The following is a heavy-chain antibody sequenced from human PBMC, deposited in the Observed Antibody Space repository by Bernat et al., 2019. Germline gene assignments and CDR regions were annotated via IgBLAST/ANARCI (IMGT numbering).Heavy chain of an antibody. Sequence: VQLLESGGGLVQTGGSLRLSCAASGFTFRSYAMSWVRQAPGKGLEWVSAISGSGASTYYADSVKGRFTISRDNSRNTLYLQMNSLRAEDTAVYYCARGETGGDIVVVVAATLWGQGTLVTVSS. D-gene: IGHD2-15*01. CDR3: ARGETGGDIVVVVAATL. V-gene: IGHV3-23*01. CDR1: GFTFRSYA. CDR2: ISGSGAST. J-gene: IGHJ4*02.